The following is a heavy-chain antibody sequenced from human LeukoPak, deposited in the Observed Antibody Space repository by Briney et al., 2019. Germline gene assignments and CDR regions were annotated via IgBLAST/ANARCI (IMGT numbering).Heavy chain of an antibody. J-gene: IGHJ5*02. CDR1: GGSISSYY. CDR3: ARGHWLDP. V-gene: IGHV4-59*01. Sequence: SETLSPTCTVSGGSISSYYWSWIRQPPGKGLEWIGYIYYSGSTNYNPSLKSRVTISVDTSKNQFSLKLSSVTAADTAVYYCARGHWLDPWGQGTLVTVSS. CDR2: IYYSGST.